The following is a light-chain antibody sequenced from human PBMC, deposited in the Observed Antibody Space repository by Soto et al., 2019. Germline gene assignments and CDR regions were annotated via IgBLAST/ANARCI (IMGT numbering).Light chain of an antibody. Sequence: EILLTQYPDTMSLSPGERATLSCRASQSVSSSYLAWYQQKAGQAPRLLIYDASSRAAGIPDRFSGSGSGTDFTLTISRLEPEDFAVYYCQQYGSSPRTFGGGTKVEIK. J-gene: IGKJ4*01. V-gene: IGKV3-20*01. CDR2: DAS. CDR1: QSVSSSY. CDR3: QQYGSSPRT.